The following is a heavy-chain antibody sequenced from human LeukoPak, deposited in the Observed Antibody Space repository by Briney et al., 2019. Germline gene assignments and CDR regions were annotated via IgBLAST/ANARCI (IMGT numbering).Heavy chain of an antibody. J-gene: IGHJ5*01. CDR1: GASISSSSYY. CDR2: IYYSGST. V-gene: IGHV4-39*07. Sequence: PSETLSLTCTVSGASISSSSYYWGWIRQPPGKGLEWIGSIYYSGSTYYNPSLKSRVTISVDTSKNQISLKLNSVTAADTAVYYCARDRLLWFGELDSWGQGTLVIVSS. D-gene: IGHD3-10*01. CDR3: ARDRLLWFGELDS.